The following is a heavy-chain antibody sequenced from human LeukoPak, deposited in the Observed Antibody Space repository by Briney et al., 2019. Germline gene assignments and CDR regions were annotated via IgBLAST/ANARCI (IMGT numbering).Heavy chain of an antibody. D-gene: IGHD2-21*02. J-gene: IGHJ4*01. CDR1: GFTFSAYI. Sequence: PGRSLRLSCEASGFTFSAYIMHRVRQAPGKGLECVAVISNDGNEKYYADSVKGRFSISRDNSKNTLYLQMSSLRTEDTAVYYCVRDGGYTGDWTYGAGDYWGQGTLVTVSS. V-gene: IGHV3-30*04. CDR2: ISNDGNEK. CDR3: VRDGGYTGDWTYGAGDY.